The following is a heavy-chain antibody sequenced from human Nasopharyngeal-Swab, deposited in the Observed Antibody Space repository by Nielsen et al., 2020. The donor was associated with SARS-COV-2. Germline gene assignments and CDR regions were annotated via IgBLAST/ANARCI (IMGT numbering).Heavy chain of an antibody. D-gene: IGHD3-9*01. CDR1: GGTFSSYA. V-gene: IGHV1-69*13. CDR2: IIPIFGTA. Sequence: SVKVSCKASGGTFSSYANSWVRQATGEGLEWMGWIIPIFGTANYAQKFQGRVTITADEYTSTAYMELSSLRSEDTAVYYCARDNNDILTGYYLNWFDPWGQGTLVTVST. CDR3: ARDNNDILTGYYLNWFDP. J-gene: IGHJ5*02.